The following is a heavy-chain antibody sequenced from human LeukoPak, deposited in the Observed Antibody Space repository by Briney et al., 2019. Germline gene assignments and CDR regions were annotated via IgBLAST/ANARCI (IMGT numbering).Heavy chain of an antibody. D-gene: IGHD3-3*01. V-gene: IGHV4-59*01. Sequence: SETLSLTCTVSGGSISSYYWSWIRQPPGKGLEWIGYIYYSGSTNYNSSLKSRVTISVDTSKNQFSLKLSSVTAADTAVYYCARVSTYYDFWSGHPTAFDIWGQGTMVTVSS. CDR2: IYYSGST. J-gene: IGHJ3*02. CDR1: GGSISSYY. CDR3: ARVSTYYDFWSGHPTAFDI.